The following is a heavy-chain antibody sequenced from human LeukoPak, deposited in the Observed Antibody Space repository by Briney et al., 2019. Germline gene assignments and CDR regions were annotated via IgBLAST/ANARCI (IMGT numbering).Heavy chain of an antibody. D-gene: IGHD4-17*01. CDR2: IYPGDSDT. CDR3: ARHHMTSVTTAPFYYIDV. Sequence: GESLKISCKVSGYSFTNYWTGWVRQMPAKGLEWMGIIYPGDSDTRYSPSFQGQVTISADKSISTAYLQWSSLKASDTAIYYCARHHMTSVTTAPFYYIDVWGTGATVTVSS. V-gene: IGHV5-51*01. J-gene: IGHJ6*03. CDR1: GYSFTNYW.